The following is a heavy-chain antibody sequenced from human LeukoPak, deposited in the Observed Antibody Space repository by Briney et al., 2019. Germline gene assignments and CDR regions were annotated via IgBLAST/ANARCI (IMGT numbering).Heavy chain of an antibody. CDR2: IYYSGST. CDR3: VRDGAEYQLTY. V-gene: IGHV4-59*12. J-gene: IGHJ4*02. Sequence: SETLSLTCTVSGGSISSYYWSWIRQPPGKGLEWIGYIYYSGSTNYNPSLKSRVAISVDTSKNQFSLKLSSVTAADTAVYYCVRDGAEYQLTYWGQGTLVTVSS. CDR1: GGSISSYY. D-gene: IGHD2-2*01.